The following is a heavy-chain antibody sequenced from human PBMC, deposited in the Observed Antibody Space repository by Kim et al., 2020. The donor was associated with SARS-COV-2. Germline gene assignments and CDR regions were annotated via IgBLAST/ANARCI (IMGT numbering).Heavy chain of an antibody. Sequence: SIQGQVTISADKSISTAYLQWSSLKASDTAMYYCARRLGRWLQSRGYFDYWGQGTLVTVSS. CDR3: ARRLGRWLQSRGYFDY. J-gene: IGHJ4*02. D-gene: IGHD5-12*01. V-gene: IGHV5-51*01.